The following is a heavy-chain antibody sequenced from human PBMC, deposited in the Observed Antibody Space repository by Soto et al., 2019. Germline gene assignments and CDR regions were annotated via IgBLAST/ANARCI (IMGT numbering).Heavy chain of an antibody. D-gene: IGHD4-17*01. CDR2: INSNGSST. CDR3: AMIGPLIGDYDLYYMDV. CDR1: GCPFSSYS. V-gene: IGHV3-74*01. J-gene: IGHJ6*03. Sequence: GGSLRLSCAASGCPFSSYSMTWVRQAPGKGLVWVSRINSNGSSTSYADSVKGRFTISRDNAKNTLYLQMNSLRAEDTAVYYCAMIGPLIGDYDLYYMDVWGKGTTVTVSS.